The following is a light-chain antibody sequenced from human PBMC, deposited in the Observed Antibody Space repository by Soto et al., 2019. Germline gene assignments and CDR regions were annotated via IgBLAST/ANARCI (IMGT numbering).Light chain of an antibody. J-gene: IGKJ1*01. CDR3: QQYQTYFRT. CDR2: DVS. CDR1: ESINTW. V-gene: IGKV1-5*01. Sequence: DIQMTQSPSTVSASVGDRITITCRASESINTWLAWYRQRPGEAPQLLIYDVSTLAMGVPSRFSGSGSGTDFTLSISRLQPDDSATFYCQQYQTYFRTFGQGTKVEVK.